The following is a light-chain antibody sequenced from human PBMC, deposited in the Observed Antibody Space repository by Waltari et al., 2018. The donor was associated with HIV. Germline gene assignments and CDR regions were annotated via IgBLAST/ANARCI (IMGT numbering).Light chain of an antibody. V-gene: IGKV3-15*01. Sequence: EIVMTQSPATLSVSPGERATVSCRASQSVSIHLAWFQQKPGQAPRLLIYGASTRATGIPDRFGGSGSGTEFTLTISSLQSEDFAVYYCQQYNDGPRTFGQGTKVEIK. CDR2: GAS. CDR1: QSVSIH. CDR3: QQYNDGPRT. J-gene: IGKJ1*01.